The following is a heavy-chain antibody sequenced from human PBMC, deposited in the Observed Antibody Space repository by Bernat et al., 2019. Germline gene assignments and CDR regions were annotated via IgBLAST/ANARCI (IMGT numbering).Heavy chain of an antibody. CDR3: ARDPLPCCLDY. D-gene: IGHD3-10*02. V-gene: IGHV3-66*01. CDR2: IYSSGST. CDR1: GFTVSSNY. J-gene: IGHJ4*02. Sequence: VQLLESGGGLVQPGGSLRLSCAVSGFTVSSNYMSWVRQAPGKGLEWVSVIYSSGSTYYADSVKGRFTISRDNSKNTLYLQMNSLRAEDTAVYYCARDPLPCCLDYWGQGTLVTVSS.